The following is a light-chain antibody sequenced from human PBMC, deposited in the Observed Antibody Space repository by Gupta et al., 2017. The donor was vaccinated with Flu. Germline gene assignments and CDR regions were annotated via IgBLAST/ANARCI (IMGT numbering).Light chain of an antibody. CDR2: GGS. CDR1: QGIRND. V-gene: IGKV1-17*01. CDR3: LQHNSTSLT. Sequence: FLAASGGERVNINWRGRQGIRNDLGWYQQKPGKAPKRLIYGGSSLQSGVPSRFSGSGSGTEFTLTISSLQPEDFATYYCLQHNSTSLTFGGGTKVEIK. J-gene: IGKJ4*01.